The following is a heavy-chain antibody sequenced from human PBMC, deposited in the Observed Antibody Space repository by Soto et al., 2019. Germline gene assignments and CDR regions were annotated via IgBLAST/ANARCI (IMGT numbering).Heavy chain of an antibody. V-gene: IGHV3-30*18. CDR1: GFTFRNYG. J-gene: IGHJ4*02. CDR2: ISHDGSDK. Sequence: QVQLVESGGGVVRPGRSLRLTCAASGFTFRNYGMHWVRQAPGKGLEWVAVISHDGSDKYYADSMKGRFIISRDNSENTLFLNMNSLKPEDTAVYYCAKENQHLVHDYWGQGTLFTVSS. D-gene: IGHD6-13*01. CDR3: AKENQHLVHDY.